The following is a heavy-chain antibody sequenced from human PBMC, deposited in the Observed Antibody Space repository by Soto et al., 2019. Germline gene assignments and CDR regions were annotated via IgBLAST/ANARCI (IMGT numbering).Heavy chain of an antibody. CDR3: VKGLHLNLLGYYYYGMDV. J-gene: IGHJ6*02. CDR1: GFTFSSYA. D-gene: IGHD5-18*01. V-gene: IGHV3-64D*08. Sequence: GGSLRLSCSASGFTFSSYAMHWVRQAPGKGLEYVSAISSNGGSTYYADSVKGRFTISRDNSKNTLYLQMSSLRAEDTAVYYCVKGLHLNLLGYYYYGMDVWGQGTTVTVSS. CDR2: ISSNGGST.